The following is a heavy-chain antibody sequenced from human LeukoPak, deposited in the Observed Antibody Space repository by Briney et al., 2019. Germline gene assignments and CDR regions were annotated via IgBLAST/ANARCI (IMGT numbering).Heavy chain of an antibody. J-gene: IGHJ4*02. Sequence: SETLSLTCAVYGGSFSGYYWSWIRQPPGKGLEWIGEIKHSGSTNYNPSLKSRVTISVDTSKNQFSLKLGSVTAADTAVYYCARAVAGSFDYWGQGTLVTVSS. CDR2: IKHSGST. CDR1: GGSFSGYY. V-gene: IGHV4-34*01. CDR3: ARAVAGSFDY. D-gene: IGHD6-19*01.